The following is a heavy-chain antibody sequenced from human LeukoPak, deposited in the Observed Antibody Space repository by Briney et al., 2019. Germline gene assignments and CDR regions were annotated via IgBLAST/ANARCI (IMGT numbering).Heavy chain of an antibody. V-gene: IGHV4-61*02. J-gene: IGHJ3*02. Sequence: SETLSLTCTVSGGSISSGSYYWSWIRQPAGKGLEWIGRIYTSGSTNYNPSLKSRVTISVDTSKNQFSLKLSSVTAADTAVYYCASVRGAFDIWGQGTMVTVSS. CDR1: GGSISSGSYY. CDR3: ASVRGAFDI. D-gene: IGHD5-24*01. CDR2: IYTSGST.